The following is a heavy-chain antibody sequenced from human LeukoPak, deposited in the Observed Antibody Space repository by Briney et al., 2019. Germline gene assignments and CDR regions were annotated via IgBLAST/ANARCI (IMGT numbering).Heavy chain of an antibody. V-gene: IGHV4-61*02. CDR1: GVSISSGSYY. CDR3: ARVGSKDYYDSSGYYYGAFDI. Sequence: SETLSLTCTVSGVSISSGSYYWSWIRQPAGKGLEWIGRIYTSGSTNYNPSLKSRVTISVDTSKNQFSLKLSCVTAADTAVYYCARVGSKDYYDSSGYYYGAFDIWGQGTMVTVSS. CDR2: IYTSGST. J-gene: IGHJ3*02. D-gene: IGHD3-22*01.